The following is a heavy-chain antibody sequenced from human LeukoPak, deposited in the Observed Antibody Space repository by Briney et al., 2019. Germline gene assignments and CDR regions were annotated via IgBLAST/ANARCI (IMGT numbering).Heavy chain of an antibody. CDR3: ARALNYDFWSSYSIDYYYGMDV. Sequence: SETLSLTCAVYGGSFSGYYWSWIRQPPGKGLEWIGEINHSGSTNYNPSLKSRVTISVDTSKNQFSLKLSSVTAADTAVYYCARALNYDFWSSYSIDYYYGMDVWGQGTTVTVSS. D-gene: IGHD3-3*01. V-gene: IGHV4-34*01. CDR1: GGSFSGYY. CDR2: INHSGST. J-gene: IGHJ6*02.